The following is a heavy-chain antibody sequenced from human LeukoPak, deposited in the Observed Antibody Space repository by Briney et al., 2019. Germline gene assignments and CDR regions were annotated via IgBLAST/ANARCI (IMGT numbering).Heavy chain of an antibody. D-gene: IGHD4-17*01. CDR1: GYTFTDYY. J-gene: IGHJ4*02. CDR2: VDPEDGET. CDR3: ATERVHGDYPSQEDY. Sequence: ASVKVSCKVSGYTFTDYYMHWVQQAPGKGLEWMGLVDPEDGETIYAEKFQGRVTITADTSTDTAYMELSSLRSEDTAVYYCATERVHGDYPSQEDYWGQGTLVTVSS. V-gene: IGHV1-69-2*01.